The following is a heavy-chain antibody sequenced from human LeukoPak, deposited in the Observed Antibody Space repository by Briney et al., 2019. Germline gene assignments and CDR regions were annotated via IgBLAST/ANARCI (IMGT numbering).Heavy chain of an antibody. D-gene: IGHD3-10*01. Sequence: ASVKVSCKASGGTFSSYAISWGRQAPGQGLEWMGGIIPIFGTANYAQKFQGRVTITADESTSTAYMELSSLRSEDTAVYYCARARMVRGGNNWFDPWGQGTLVTVSS. J-gene: IGHJ5*02. CDR3: ARARMVRGGNNWFDP. CDR1: GGTFSSYA. V-gene: IGHV1-69*01. CDR2: IIPIFGTA.